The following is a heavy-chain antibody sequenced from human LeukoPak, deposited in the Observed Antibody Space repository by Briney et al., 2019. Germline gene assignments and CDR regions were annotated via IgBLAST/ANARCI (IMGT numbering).Heavy chain of an antibody. CDR1: GFTFSDYY. Sequence: GGSLRLSCAASGFTFSDYYMSWVRQAPGKGLEWVSVIYSGGSTYYADSVKGRFTISRDNSKNTLYLQMNSLRAEDTAVYYCARGQGGVDYWGQGTLVTVSS. J-gene: IGHJ4*02. V-gene: IGHV3-66*01. CDR2: IYSGGST. D-gene: IGHD3-16*01. CDR3: ARGQGGVDY.